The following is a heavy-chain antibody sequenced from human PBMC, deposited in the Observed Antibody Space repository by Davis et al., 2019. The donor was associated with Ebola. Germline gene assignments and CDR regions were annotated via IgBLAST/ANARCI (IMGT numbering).Heavy chain of an antibody. J-gene: IGHJ4*02. CDR3: ARAGVNSYDSSGYYYDY. Sequence: PGGSLRLSCAASGFTFTRYSMNWVRQAPGKGLEWVSSISSSSSTIYYADSVKGRFTISRYNAKNSLYLQMNSLRDEDTAVYFCARAGVNSYDSSGYYYDYWGQGTLVTVSS. CDR2: ISSSSSTI. CDR1: GFTFTRYS. D-gene: IGHD3-22*01. V-gene: IGHV3-48*02.